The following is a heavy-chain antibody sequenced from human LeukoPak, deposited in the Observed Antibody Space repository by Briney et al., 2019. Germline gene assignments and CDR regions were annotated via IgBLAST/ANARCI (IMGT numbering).Heavy chain of an antibody. D-gene: IGHD7-27*01. Sequence: SVKVSCKASGGTFSSYAISWVRQAPGQGLEWMGGIIPIFGTANYAQKFQGRVPITADESTSTAYMELSSLRSEDTAVYYCARGHASTWGFDYWGQGTLVTVSS. CDR1: GGTFSSYA. J-gene: IGHJ4*02. CDR3: ARGHASTWGFDY. CDR2: IIPIFGTA. V-gene: IGHV1-69*13.